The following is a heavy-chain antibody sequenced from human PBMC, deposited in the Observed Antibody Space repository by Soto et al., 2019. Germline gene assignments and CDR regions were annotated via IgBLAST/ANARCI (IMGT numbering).Heavy chain of an antibody. CDR2: ISGSGGST. CDR1: GFTFSSYA. J-gene: IGHJ6*02. Sequence: PGGSLRLSCAASGFTFSSYAMSWVRQAPGKGLEWVSAISGSGGSTYYADSVKGRFTISRDNSKNTLYLQMNSLRAEDTAVYYCAARAGRRASNYYGMDVWGQGTTVTVSS. V-gene: IGHV3-23*01. CDR3: AARAGRRASNYYGMDV. D-gene: IGHD3-10*01.